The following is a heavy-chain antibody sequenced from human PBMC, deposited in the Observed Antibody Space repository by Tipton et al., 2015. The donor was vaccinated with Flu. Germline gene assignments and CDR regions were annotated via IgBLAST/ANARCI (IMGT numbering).Heavy chain of an antibody. CDR3: ARAMGYCSTVSCAAAFDI. CDR2: IYYSGNT. Sequence: TLSLTCTVSGGSMGSSTYYWNWIRQPPGKGLEWIGSIYYSGNTYNNPSLNSRVTVSADTSKNQFSLNLSSVTAADTAVYFCARAMGYCSTVSCAAAFDIWGQGRMVTVSS. D-gene: IGHD2-2*01. V-gene: IGHV4-39*07. J-gene: IGHJ3*02. CDR1: GGSMGSSTYY.